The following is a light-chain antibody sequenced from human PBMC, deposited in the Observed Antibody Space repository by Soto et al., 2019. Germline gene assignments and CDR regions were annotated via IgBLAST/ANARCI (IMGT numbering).Light chain of an antibody. CDR3: QQYGNSPLT. J-gene: IGKJ4*01. CDR1: QSVSSVY. CDR2: DVS. Sequence: EVVLTQSPATLSLSPGERATLSCGASQSVSSVYLACYQQKRGLAPRLLIYDVSSRATGIPDRFSGSGSGTDFTLTISRLEPEDFAVYYCQQYGNSPLTFGGGTKVEIK. V-gene: IGKV3D-20*01.